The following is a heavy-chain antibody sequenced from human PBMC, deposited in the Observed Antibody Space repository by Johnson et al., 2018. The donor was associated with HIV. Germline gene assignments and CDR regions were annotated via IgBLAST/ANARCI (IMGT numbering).Heavy chain of an antibody. V-gene: IGHV3-30-3*01. CDR2: ISYDGSNK. D-gene: IGHD3-10*01. Sequence: QVQLVESGGGVVQPGRSLRLSCAASGFTFSSYAMHWVRQAPGKGLEWVAVISYDGSNKYYADSVKGRFTLSRDNAKSVLNLQMSGLRADDTAVYYCAREGVGTLDFTSLVRRVKSAFDIWGQGTMVTVSS. CDR1: GFTFSSYA. CDR3: AREGVGTLDFTSLVRRVKSAFDI. J-gene: IGHJ3*02.